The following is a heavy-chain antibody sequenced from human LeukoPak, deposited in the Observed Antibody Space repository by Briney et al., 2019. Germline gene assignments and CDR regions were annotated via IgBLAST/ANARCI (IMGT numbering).Heavy chain of an antibody. J-gene: IGHJ3*02. V-gene: IGHV5-51*01. CDR2: IYPGDSNT. CDR3: ARLYCGGDCYSSWDAFDI. Sequence: GESLKISCKGSGYGFTSYWIGWVRQMPGKGLEWMGIIYPGDSNTRYSPSFQSQVTISADKTISTAHLQWSSLKASDTAMYYCARLYCGGDCYSSWDAFDIWGQGTMVTVSS. D-gene: IGHD2-21*02. CDR1: GYGFTSYW.